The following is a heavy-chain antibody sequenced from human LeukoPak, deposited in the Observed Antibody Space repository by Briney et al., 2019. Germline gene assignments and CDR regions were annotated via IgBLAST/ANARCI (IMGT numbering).Heavy chain of an antibody. J-gene: IGHJ4*02. Sequence: KPGGSLRLSCAAYGFTFSTSTMNWVRQAPGKGLEWVSSIGRSGTKTHYADSVKGRFTISRDNAKQSVYLQMNSLRADDTAVYYCVRGDSRDYWGQGTLVTVSS. CDR3: VRGDSRDY. CDR1: GFTFSTST. D-gene: IGHD3-22*01. CDR2: IGRSGTKT. V-gene: IGHV3-21*01.